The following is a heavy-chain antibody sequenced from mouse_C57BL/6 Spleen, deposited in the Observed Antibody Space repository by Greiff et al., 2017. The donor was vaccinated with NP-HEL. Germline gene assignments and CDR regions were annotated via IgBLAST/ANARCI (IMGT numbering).Heavy chain of an antibody. D-gene: IGHD1-1*01. V-gene: IGHV1-80*01. CDR1: GYAFSSYW. CDR2: IYPGDGDT. Sequence: QVQLQQSGAELVKPGASVKISCKASGYAFSSYWMNWVKQRPGKGLEWIGQIYPGDGDTNYNGKFKGKATLTADKSSSTAYMQLSSLTSEDSAVYFCAREPYYYGSSPRWYFDVWGTGTTVTVSS. J-gene: IGHJ1*03. CDR3: AREPYYYGSSPRWYFDV.